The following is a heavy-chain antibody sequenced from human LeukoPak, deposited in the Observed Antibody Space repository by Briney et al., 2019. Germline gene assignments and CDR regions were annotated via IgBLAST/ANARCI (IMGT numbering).Heavy chain of an antibody. Sequence: GGSLRLSCAASGFTVSSNDMSWVRQAPGKGLEWVSVIYSGGSTYYADSVKGRFTISRDNSKNTLYLQMNSLRAEDTAVYYCARTYGDYVYILGYWGQGTLVTVSS. CDR3: ARTYGDYVYILGY. D-gene: IGHD4-17*01. V-gene: IGHV3-53*01. CDR1: GFTVSSND. J-gene: IGHJ4*02. CDR2: IYSGGST.